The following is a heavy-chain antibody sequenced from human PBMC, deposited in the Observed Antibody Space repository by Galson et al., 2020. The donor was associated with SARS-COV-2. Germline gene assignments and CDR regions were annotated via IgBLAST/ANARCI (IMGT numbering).Heavy chain of an antibody. Sequence: ASVKVSCKASGYTFTGYYMHWVRQAPGQGLEWMGWINPNSGGTNYAQKFQGRGTMTRDTSISTAYMEQSRLRSDDTAVYYCAREGIAAETTYYYGMDVWGQGTTVTVSS. CDR2: INPNSGGT. CDR1: GYTFTGYY. CDR3: AREGIAAETTYYYGMDV. V-gene: IGHV1-2*02. D-gene: IGHD6-13*01. J-gene: IGHJ6*02.